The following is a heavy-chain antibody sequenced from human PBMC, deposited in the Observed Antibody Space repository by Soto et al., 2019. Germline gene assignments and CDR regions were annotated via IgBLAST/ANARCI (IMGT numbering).Heavy chain of an antibody. CDR2: IIPILGIA. J-gene: IGHJ5*02. CDR3: ARRRWGTVAPKGFDP. Sequence: QVQLVQSGAEVKKPGSSVKVSCKASGGTFSSYTISWVRQAPGQGLEWMGRIIPILGIANYAQKFQGRVTITADKSTSTAYMEMSSLRSEDTAVYYCARRRWGTVAPKGFDPWGQGTLVTVSS. V-gene: IGHV1-69*02. CDR1: GGTFSSYT. D-gene: IGHD4-17*01.